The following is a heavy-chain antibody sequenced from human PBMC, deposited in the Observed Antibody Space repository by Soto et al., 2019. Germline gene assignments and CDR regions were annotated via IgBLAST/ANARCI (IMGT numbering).Heavy chain of an antibody. CDR1: GFTFSDTL. J-gene: IGHJ3*01. CDR3: ARDRLNVGPRANDAFDV. D-gene: IGHD1-1*01. Sequence: QVQLVQSGAEVKKPGASVKISCQASGFTFSDTLINWVRQGPGQRLEWMGWINPANGNTRYSESFQGRFSISRLSSASTAYVARSDLTSEDTAVYYCARDRLNVGPRANDAFDVWGQGTLITVSS. V-gene: IGHV1-3*01. CDR2: INPANGNT.